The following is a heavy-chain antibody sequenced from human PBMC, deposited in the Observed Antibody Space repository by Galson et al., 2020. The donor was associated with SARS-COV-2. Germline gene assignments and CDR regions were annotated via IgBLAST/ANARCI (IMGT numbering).Heavy chain of an antibody. CDR3: ARDNGSYSAAFDY. CDR1: GGTFSSYT. CDR2: IIPILGIA. V-gene: IGHV1-69*04. Sequence: SVKVSCKASGGTFSSYTISWVRQDPGQGLEWMGRIIPILGIANYAQKFQGRVTITADKSTSTAYMELSSLRSEDTAVYYCARDNGSYSAAFDYWGQGTLVTVSS. J-gene: IGHJ4*02. D-gene: IGHD1-26*01.